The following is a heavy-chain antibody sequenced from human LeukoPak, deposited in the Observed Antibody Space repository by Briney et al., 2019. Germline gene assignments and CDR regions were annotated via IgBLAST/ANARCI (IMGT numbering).Heavy chain of an antibody. D-gene: IGHD3-22*01. CDR1: GFTFDDYA. V-gene: IGHV3-43D*04. J-gene: IGHJ4*02. CDR2: ISWDGGST. Sequence: PGGSLRLSCAASGFTFDDYAMHWVRQAPGKGLEWVSLISWDGGSTYYADSVKGRFTISRDNSKNSLYLQMNSLRAEDTALYYCAKDKTFGSDYYDSSGYYFDYWGQGTLVTVSS. CDR3: AKDKTFGSDYYDSSGYYFDY.